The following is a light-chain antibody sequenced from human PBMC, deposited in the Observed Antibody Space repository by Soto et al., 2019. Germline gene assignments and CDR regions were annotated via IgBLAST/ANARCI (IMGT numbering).Light chain of an antibody. CDR2: GAS. CDR3: QQRSNWPPKIT. Sequence: EIVLTQSPGTLSLSPGERATLFCRASQSVATSQLAWYQQKPGQAPRLLIGASSRATGVPDRFIASGSGTDFTLTISRLEPEDFAVYYCQQRSNWPPKITFGQGTRLEIK. J-gene: IGKJ5*01. V-gene: IGKV3D-20*02. CDR1: QSVATSQ.